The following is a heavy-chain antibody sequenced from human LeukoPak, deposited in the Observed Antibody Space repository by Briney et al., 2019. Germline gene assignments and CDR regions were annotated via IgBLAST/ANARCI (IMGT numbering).Heavy chain of an antibody. CDR3: ARVPHDYSDYVAY. V-gene: IGHV3-48*04. Sequence: GGSLRLSCAASGFSFDTYSMNWFRQAPGKGLEWVAYISFSSTTIFYADFMKGRFTISRDNAQNSLYLQMSSLRAEDTAVYYCARVPHDYSDYVAYWGQGTLVTVSS. D-gene: IGHD4-11*01. CDR1: GFSFDTYS. CDR2: ISFSSTTI. J-gene: IGHJ4*02.